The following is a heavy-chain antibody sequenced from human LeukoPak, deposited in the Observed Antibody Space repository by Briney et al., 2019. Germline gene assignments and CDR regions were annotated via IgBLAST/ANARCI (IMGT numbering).Heavy chain of an antibody. CDR3: ARHLTTGGTYYYDSSTYLYYFDF. Sequence: PSETLSLTCTVSGGSISSSSYYWGWIRQPPGKGLEWIGSIYFGGRTYYNPSLKSRVTISVDTSKNHFSLKLSSVTAADTAVYYCARHLTTGGTYYYDSSTYLYYFDFWGQGTLVTVSS. J-gene: IGHJ4*02. D-gene: IGHD3-22*01. CDR1: GGSISSSSYY. V-gene: IGHV4-39*01. CDR2: IYFGGRT.